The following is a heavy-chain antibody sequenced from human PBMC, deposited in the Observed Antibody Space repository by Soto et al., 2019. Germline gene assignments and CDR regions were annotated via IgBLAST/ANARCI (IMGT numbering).Heavy chain of an antibody. D-gene: IGHD6-13*01. V-gene: IGHV3-66*01. CDR1: GFTVSSSY. Sequence: EVQLVESGGGLVQPGGSLRLSCAASGFTVSSSYMSWVRQAPGKGLEWVSAIYSGGSTYYAESVKGRFTISRDNSKNTLYLQMNSLRAEDTAVYYCARDRIATAGTLVDYWGQGTLVTVSS. CDR2: IYSGGST. CDR3: ARDRIATAGTLVDY. J-gene: IGHJ4*02.